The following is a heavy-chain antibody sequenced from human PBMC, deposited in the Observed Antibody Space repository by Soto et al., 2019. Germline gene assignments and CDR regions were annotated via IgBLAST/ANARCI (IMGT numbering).Heavy chain of an antibody. Sequence: SETLSLTCTVSGGSISSGGYYWSWIRQHPGKGLEWIGYIYYSGSTYYNPSLKSRVTISVDTSKNQFSLKLSSVTAADTAMYYCAGGNYKLGYSYGTGYWGQGTLVTVSS. J-gene: IGHJ4*02. D-gene: IGHD5-18*01. CDR2: IYYSGST. V-gene: IGHV4-31*03. CDR1: GGSISSGGYY. CDR3: AGGNYKLGYSYGTGY.